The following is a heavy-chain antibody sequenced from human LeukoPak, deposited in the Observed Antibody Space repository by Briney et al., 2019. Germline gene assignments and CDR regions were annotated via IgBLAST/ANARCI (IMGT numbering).Heavy chain of an antibody. V-gene: IGHV4-31*03. CDR2: IYYSGST. CDR3: ARDTMVRGVSY. Sequence: PSETLSLTCTVSGGSISSGGYYWSWIRQHPGKGLEWIGYIYYSGSTYYNPSLKSRVTTSVDTSKNQFSLKLSSVTAADTAVYYCARDTMVRGVSYWGQGTLVTVSS. CDR1: GGSISSGGYY. D-gene: IGHD3-10*01. J-gene: IGHJ4*02.